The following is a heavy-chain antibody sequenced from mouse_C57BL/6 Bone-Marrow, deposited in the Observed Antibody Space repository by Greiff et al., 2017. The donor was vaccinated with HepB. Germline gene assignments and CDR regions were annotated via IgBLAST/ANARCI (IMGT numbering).Heavy chain of an antibody. Sequence: EVQLVESGGDLVKPGGSLKLSCAASGFTFSSYGMSWVRQTPDKRLEWVATISSGGSYTYYPDSVKGRFTISRDNAKNTLYLQMSSLKSEDTAMYYCARPLYDGYWYFDVWGTGTTVTVSS. CDR2: ISSGGSYT. CDR3: ARPLYDGYWYFDV. D-gene: IGHD2-3*01. V-gene: IGHV5-6*01. CDR1: GFTFSSYG. J-gene: IGHJ1*03.